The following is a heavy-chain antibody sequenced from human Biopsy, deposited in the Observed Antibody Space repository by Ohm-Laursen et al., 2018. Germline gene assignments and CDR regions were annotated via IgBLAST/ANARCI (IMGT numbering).Heavy chain of an antibody. V-gene: IGHV4-59*08. J-gene: IGHJ4*02. CDR1: GGPIDSYY. CDR2: IYFTGRT. D-gene: IGHD5-24*01. Sequence: SQTLSLTWTVSGGPIDSYYWSWIRQPPGKALEWIGYIYFTGRTSYNPSLKSRVTMSVDTSRNQVSLTLSSVTAADTAVYYCARQDGYLGYEYWGQGALVTVSS. CDR3: ARQDGYLGYEY.